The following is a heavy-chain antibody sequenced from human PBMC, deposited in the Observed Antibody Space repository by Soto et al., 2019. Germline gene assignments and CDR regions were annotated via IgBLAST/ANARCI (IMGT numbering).Heavy chain of an antibody. Sequence: QVQLVQSGAEVKKPGASVKVSCKASGYTFTSYGISWVRQALGQGLEWMGWISAYNGNTNYAQKLQGRVTMSTDTATSTTYMELSSLTSDDRAVYYWARDRSSGELGYWGQGTLVTVSS. CDR3: ARDRSSGELGY. D-gene: IGHD1-7*01. CDR2: ISAYNGNT. J-gene: IGHJ4*02. CDR1: GYTFTSYG. V-gene: IGHV1-18*01.